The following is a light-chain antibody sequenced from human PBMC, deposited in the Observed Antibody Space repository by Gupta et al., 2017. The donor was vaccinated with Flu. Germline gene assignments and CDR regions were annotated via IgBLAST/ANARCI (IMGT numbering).Light chain of an antibody. J-gene: IGKJ1*01. Sequence: ALQITQSPSSLSASVGDRVTITCRASQGIREDLAWYQQKAGKAPNLLIYSASNVQSGVPSRFSGSGSSTDFTLTISSLQPEDSATYYCLQDYTFPRTFGQGTKVEIK. V-gene: IGKV1-6*01. CDR2: SAS. CDR3: LQDYTFPRT. CDR1: QGIRED.